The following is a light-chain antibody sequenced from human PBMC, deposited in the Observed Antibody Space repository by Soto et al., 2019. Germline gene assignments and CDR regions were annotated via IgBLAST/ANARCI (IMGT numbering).Light chain of an antibody. V-gene: IGKV3-15*01. CDR2: GAS. Sequence: EIVMTQSPATLSVSPGERATLSCRASQSVSSDLVWYQQKPGQAPRLLMYGASTRATGIPARFGGSGSGTEFTLTISSLQSEDFAVYYCQQYYSWYTFGQGTKVEIK. J-gene: IGKJ2*01. CDR1: QSVSSD. CDR3: QQYYSWYT.